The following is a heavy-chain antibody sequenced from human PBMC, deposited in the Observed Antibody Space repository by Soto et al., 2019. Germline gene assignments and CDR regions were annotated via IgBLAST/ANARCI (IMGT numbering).Heavy chain of an antibody. CDR1: GFTFSSYA. V-gene: IGHV3-23*01. D-gene: IGHD3-10*01. J-gene: IGHJ4*02. Sequence: EVQLLESGGGLVQPGGSLRLSCAASGFTFSSYAMSWVRQAPGKGLEWVSVISGSGGSTYYADSVKGGFTISRDNSKNTLYLQMNSLRAEDTAVYYWAKRGSGSYFDYWGQGTLVTVSS. CDR2: ISGSGGST. CDR3: AKRGSGSYFDY.